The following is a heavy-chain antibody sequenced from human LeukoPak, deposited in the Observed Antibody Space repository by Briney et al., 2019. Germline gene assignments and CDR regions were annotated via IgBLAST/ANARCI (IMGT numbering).Heavy chain of an antibody. J-gene: IGHJ4*02. CDR1: GGSISSYY. CDR3: ARDLWFGEPLDC. CDR2: IYTSGST. V-gene: IGHV4-4*09. Sequence: PSETLSLTCTVSGGSISSYYWSWIRQPPGKGLEWIGYIYTSGSTNYNPSLKSRVTISVDTSKNQFSLKLSSVTAADTAVYYCARDLWFGEPLDCWGQGTLVTVSS. D-gene: IGHD3-10*01.